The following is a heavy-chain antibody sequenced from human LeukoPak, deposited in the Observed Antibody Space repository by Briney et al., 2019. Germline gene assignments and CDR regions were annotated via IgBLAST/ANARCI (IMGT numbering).Heavy chain of an antibody. Sequence: GGSLRLSCVVSGFTFRTYAMSWVRQGPGKGLEWVSGIGGSGGDTYYADSVKGRLTISRDNSKNTLYLQMNSLRVEDTAVYYCAKERYYYDSSRYYPDAFDIWGQGTMVTVSS. CDR3: AKERYYYDSSRYYPDAFDI. CDR2: IGGSGGDT. J-gene: IGHJ3*02. V-gene: IGHV3-23*01. CDR1: GFTFRTYA. D-gene: IGHD3-22*01.